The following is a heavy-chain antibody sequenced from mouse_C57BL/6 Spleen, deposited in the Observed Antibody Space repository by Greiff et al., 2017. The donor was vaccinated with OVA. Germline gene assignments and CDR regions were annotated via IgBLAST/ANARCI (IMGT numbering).Heavy chain of an antibody. CDR1: GYAFSSSW. Sequence: VQLQESGPELVKPGASVKISCKASGYAFSSSWMNWVKQRPGKGLEWIGRIYPGDGDTNYNGKFKGKATLTADKSSSTAYMQLSSLTSEDSAVYFCASSPGGAMDYWGQGTSVTVSS. CDR3: ASSPGGAMDY. CDR2: IYPGDGDT. J-gene: IGHJ4*01. V-gene: IGHV1-82*01.